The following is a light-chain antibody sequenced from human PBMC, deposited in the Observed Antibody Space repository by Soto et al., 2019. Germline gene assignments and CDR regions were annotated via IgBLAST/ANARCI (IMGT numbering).Light chain of an antibody. V-gene: IGLV2-11*01. CDR3: CSYAGSNYV. CDR2: DVS. CDR1: SSDVGGYNY. Sequence: QSALTQPRSVSGSPGQSVTISCTGTSSDVGGYNYVSWYQQHPGKAPKLMIYDVSKRPSGVPDRCSGSKSGNTSSLTISCLQAEDEADYYCCSYAGSNYVFGTGTKLTVL. J-gene: IGLJ1*01.